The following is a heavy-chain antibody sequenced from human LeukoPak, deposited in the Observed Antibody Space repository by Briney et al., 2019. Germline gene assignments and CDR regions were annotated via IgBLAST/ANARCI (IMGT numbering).Heavy chain of an antibody. D-gene: IGHD3-22*01. CDR3: ARLSDSSGYYYLQEFDY. CDR1: GGTFSSYT. CDR2: IIPILGIA. V-gene: IGHV1-69*02. Sequence: SVKVSCKASGGTFSSYTISWVRQAPGQGLEWMGRIIPILGIANYAQKFQGRVTITADKSTSTAYMELSSLRSEDTAVYYCARLSDSSGYYYLQEFDYWGQGTLVTVSS. J-gene: IGHJ4*02.